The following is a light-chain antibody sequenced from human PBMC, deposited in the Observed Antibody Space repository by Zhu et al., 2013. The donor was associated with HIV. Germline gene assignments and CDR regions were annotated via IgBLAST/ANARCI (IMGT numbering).Light chain of an antibody. Sequence: FMLTQPHSVSESPGKTVTISCTRSSGGIASNYVQWYRQRPGSSPTTVIYEDNHRPSGVPDRFSGSIDSFSNSAFLTISGLKTEDEADYFCQSYDSSNPVIFGGGTKLTVL. V-gene: IGLV6-57*01. CDR1: SGGIASNY. CDR2: EDN. J-gene: IGLJ2*01. CDR3: QSYDSSNPVI.